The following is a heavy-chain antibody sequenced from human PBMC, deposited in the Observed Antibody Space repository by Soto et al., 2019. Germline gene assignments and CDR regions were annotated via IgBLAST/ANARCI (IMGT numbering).Heavy chain of an antibody. CDR1: GYTFTNYG. V-gene: IGHV1-18*01. D-gene: IGHD6-13*01. CDR3: ARDLLYSTRATVRFDI. J-gene: IGHJ3*02. CDR2: INTYNGNT. Sequence: VQLVQSGVEVKKPGASVKVSCKASGYTFTNYGISWVRQAPGQGLEGMGWINTYNGNTNYAQKAQGRVTMTTETSTSTAYMELRRLRPDDTAVYYCARDLLYSTRATVRFDIWGQGTMLTVSS.